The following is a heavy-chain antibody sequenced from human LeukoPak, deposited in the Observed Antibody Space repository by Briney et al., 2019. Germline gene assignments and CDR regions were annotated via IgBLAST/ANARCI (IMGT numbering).Heavy chain of an antibody. V-gene: IGHV4-59*08. D-gene: IGHD3-22*01. CDR2: IYYSGST. CDR1: GGSISSYY. J-gene: IGHJ4*02. Sequence: SETLSLTCTVSGGSISSYYWSWIRQPPGKGLEWIGYIYYSGSTNYNPSLKSRVTISVDTSKNQFSLKLSSVTAADTAVYYCERSAYDSSGYYWFFDYWGQGTLVTVSS. CDR3: ERSAYDSSGYYWFFDY.